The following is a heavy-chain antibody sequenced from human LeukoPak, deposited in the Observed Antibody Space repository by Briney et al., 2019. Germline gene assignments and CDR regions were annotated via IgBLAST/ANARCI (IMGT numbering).Heavy chain of an antibody. CDR2: TSWNSGSI. J-gene: IGHJ4*02. CDR3: AKDMGNENSPFDY. CDR1: GFTFDDYA. Sequence: GRSLRLSCAASGFTFDDYAMHWVRQAPGKGLEWVSGTSWNSGSIGYADSVKGRFTISRDNAKNSLYLQMNSLRAEDTALYYCAKDMGNENSPFDYWGQGTLVTVSS. D-gene: IGHD7-27*01. V-gene: IGHV3-9*01.